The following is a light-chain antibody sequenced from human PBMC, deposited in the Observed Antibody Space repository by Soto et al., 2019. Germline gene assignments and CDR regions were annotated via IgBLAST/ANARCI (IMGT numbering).Light chain of an antibody. J-gene: IGKJ1*01. V-gene: IGKV3-20*01. CDR1: QSVSVNS. CDR3: QQYNNWPPWT. CDR2: AAS. Sequence: EIVLTQSPGTLSLSPGERATLSCRASQSVSVNSLAWYQQKGGQAPRLLIYAASTRATGVPDRFSGTGSGTDFALTISRLETDDSAVYYCQQYNNWPPWTVGQGTKVDSK.